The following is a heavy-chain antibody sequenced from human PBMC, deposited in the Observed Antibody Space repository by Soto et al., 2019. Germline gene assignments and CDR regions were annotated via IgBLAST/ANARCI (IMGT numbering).Heavy chain of an antibody. CDR3: AKASYSPLWFGEPNLFDY. Sequence: HPGGSLRLSCAASGFTFSSYGMHWVRQAPGKGLEWVAVIWYDGSNKYYADSVKGRFTISRDNSKNTLYLQMNSLRAEDTAVYYCAKASYSPLWFGEPNLFDYWGQGTLVTVSS. CDR2: IWYDGSNK. V-gene: IGHV3-33*06. CDR1: GFTFSSYG. J-gene: IGHJ4*02. D-gene: IGHD3-10*01.